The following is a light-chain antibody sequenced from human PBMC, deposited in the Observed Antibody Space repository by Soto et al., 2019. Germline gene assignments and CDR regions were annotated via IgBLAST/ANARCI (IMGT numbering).Light chain of an antibody. CDR2: KAP. J-gene: IGKJ1*01. Sequence: DIQMTQSPSTLSASVGDRVTITCRASQSIKNWLAWYQQKPGEAPKLLIYKAPTLESGVPSRFSGSGSGTEFTLTISSLQPDDFATYYCQHYNSYSEAFGQGTKVDIK. CDR3: QHYNSYSEA. V-gene: IGKV1-5*03. CDR1: QSIKNW.